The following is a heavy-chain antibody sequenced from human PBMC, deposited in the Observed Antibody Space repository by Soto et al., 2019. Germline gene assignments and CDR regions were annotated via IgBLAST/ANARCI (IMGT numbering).Heavy chain of an antibody. J-gene: IGHJ6*02. D-gene: IGHD1-26*01. CDR3: ARSSGGYSYNGMDV. Sequence: QEQLVQSGAEVKQPGASVKVSCKASGYTFTGYYIHWVRQAPGQGLEWMGWINPKSGDTKYAQKFQGRVTVTRDTSISTAYMELSRLRADDTAVYYCARSSGGYSYNGMDVWGQATTVTVSS. CDR2: INPKSGDT. CDR1: GYTFTGYY. V-gene: IGHV1-2*02.